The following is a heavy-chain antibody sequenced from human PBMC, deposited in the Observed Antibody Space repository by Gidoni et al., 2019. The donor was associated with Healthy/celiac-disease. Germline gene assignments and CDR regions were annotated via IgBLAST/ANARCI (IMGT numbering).Heavy chain of an antibody. D-gene: IGHD3-3*01. Sequence: EVQLVESGGGLVQPGGSLRLSCSASGFTFSSYAMHWVRQAPGKGLEYVSAISSNGGSTYYADSVKGRFTISRDNSKNTLYLQMSSLRAEDTAVYYCVKDISGKFLGGGAGDYWGQGTLVTVSS. CDR2: ISSNGGST. V-gene: IGHV3-64D*09. CDR3: VKDISGKFLGGGAGDY. J-gene: IGHJ4*02. CDR1: GFTFSSYA.